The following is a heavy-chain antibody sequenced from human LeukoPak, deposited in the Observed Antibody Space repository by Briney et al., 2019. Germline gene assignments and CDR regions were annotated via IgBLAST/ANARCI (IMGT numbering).Heavy chain of an antibody. CDR1: GYTFTSYA. CDR3: AASSGSYYNAFDI. V-gene: IGHV1-3*03. Sequence: GASVKVSCKASGYTFTSYAMHWVRQAPGQRLEWMGWINAGNGNTKYSQEFQGRVTITRDTSASTAYMELSSLRSEDMAVYYCAASSGSYYNAFDIWGQGTMVTVSS. D-gene: IGHD1-26*01. CDR2: INAGNGNT. J-gene: IGHJ3*02.